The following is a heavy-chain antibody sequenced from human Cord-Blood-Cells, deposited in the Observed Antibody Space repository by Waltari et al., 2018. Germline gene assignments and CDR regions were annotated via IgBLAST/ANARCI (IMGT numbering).Heavy chain of an antibody. J-gene: IGHJ5*02. CDR1: GGTFSSSA. CDR3: ARWEDYDILTGYYSANWFDP. V-gene: IGHV1-69*01. CDR2: TIPIFGTA. Sequence: QVQLVQSGAEVKKPGSSVKVSCKASGGTFSSSAISWVRQAPGNGLGWMGGTIPIFGTANYAQKFQGRVTITADESTSTAYMELSSLRSEDTAVYYCARWEDYDILTGYYSANWFDPWGQGTLVTVSS. D-gene: IGHD3-9*01.